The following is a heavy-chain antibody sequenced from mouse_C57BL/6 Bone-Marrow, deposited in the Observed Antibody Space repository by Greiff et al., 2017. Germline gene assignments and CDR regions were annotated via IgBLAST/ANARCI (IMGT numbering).Heavy chain of an antibody. CDR2: ISSGSSTI. V-gene: IGHV5-17*01. Sequence: VQLQQSGGGLVKPGGSLKLSCAASGFTFSDYGMHWVRQAPEKGLEWVAYISSGSSTIYYADTVKGRFTISRDNAKKTLFLQMTSLRAEDTAMYYWARMAGTTGGGNYAMDCWGQGTSVTVSS. CDR1: GFTFSDYG. J-gene: IGHJ4*01. CDR3: ARMAGTTGGGNYAMDC. D-gene: IGHD2-14*01.